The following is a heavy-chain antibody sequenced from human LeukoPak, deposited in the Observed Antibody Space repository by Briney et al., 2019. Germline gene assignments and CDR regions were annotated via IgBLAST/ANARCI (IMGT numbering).Heavy chain of an antibody. CDR1: GFPFSRHG. V-gene: IGHV3-23*01. D-gene: IGHD2-15*01. CDR2: ITGSGDKT. Sequence: GSLPLSCADSGFPFSRHGMHWVRRAQGKALGWVSAITGSGDKTYYADAVKGRFTISRDNSKNTLYLQMNSRTAEDTAIYYCASRDPCSGGTCYALAYWGQGALVTVSS. CDR3: ASRDPCSGGTCYALAY. J-gene: IGHJ4*02.